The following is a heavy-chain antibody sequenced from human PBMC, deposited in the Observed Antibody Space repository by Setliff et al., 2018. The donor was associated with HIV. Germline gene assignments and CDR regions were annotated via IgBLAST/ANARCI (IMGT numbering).Heavy chain of an antibody. CDR3: ARAADYHDSSVYWAPPRYFDY. D-gene: IGHD3-22*01. CDR1: GGSFSNYY. Sequence: SETLSLTCAVYGGSFSNYYWSWIRQPPGKGMEWIGEINTSGSTSYNQYLKSRVSRSVDTSKKQFSLKLSSESAADTAVYYCARAADYHDSSVYWAPPRYFDYWGQGTRCTVSS. V-gene: IGHV4-34*01. J-gene: IGHJ4*02. CDR2: INTSGST.